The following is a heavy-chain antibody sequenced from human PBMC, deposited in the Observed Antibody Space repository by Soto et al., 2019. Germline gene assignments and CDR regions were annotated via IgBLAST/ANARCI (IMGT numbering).Heavy chain of an antibody. CDR1: GFTFSSYG. D-gene: IGHD3-3*01. J-gene: IGHJ6*02. V-gene: IGHV3-33*01. Sequence: PGGSLRLSCAASGFTFSSYGMHWVRQAPGKGLEWVAVIWYDGSNKYYADSVKGRFTISRDNSKNTLYLQMNSLRAEDTAVYYCARDSYYDFWSGYSDYYYYGMDVWGQGTTVTVSS. CDR2: IWYDGSNK. CDR3: ARDSYYDFWSGYSDYYYYGMDV.